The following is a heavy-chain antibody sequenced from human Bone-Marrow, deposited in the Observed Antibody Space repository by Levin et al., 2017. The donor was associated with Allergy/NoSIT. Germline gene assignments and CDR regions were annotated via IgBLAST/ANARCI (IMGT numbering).Heavy chain of an antibody. CDR1: GYTFTDYY. J-gene: IGHJ4*02. V-gene: IGHV1-2*02. CDR2: INPNNGVT. Sequence: ASVKVSCKASGYTFTDYYIHWVRQAPGQGLEWMGWINPNNGVTYYARKFEGRVTMTRDTSISTAYMELSRVTYDDPAMFYCARLRRRGYDTSDYWGQATLVTISS. D-gene: IGHD5-12*01. CDR3: ARLRRRGYDTSDY.